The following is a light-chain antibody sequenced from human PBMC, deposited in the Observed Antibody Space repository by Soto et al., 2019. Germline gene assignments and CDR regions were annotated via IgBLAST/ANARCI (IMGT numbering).Light chain of an antibody. V-gene: IGLV1-36*01. J-gene: IGLJ3*02. CDR2: FDD. Sequence: QSVLTQPPSLSAAPRQRVTISCSGSSSNIGNNAVNWYQKFAVKAPKLLIHFDDRVASGVSDRFSGSKSGTSASLAISGLQSEDEAEYYCAACDDSLTGPVFGGGTQLTVL. CDR1: SSNIGNNA. CDR3: AACDDSLTGPV.